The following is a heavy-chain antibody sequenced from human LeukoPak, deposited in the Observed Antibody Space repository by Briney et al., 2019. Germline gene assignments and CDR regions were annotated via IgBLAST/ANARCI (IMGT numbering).Heavy chain of an antibody. V-gene: IGHV3-21*01. J-gene: IGHJ4*02. CDR1: GFTFSSYS. Sequence: GGSLRLSCTASGFTFSSYSMNWVRQAPGKGLEWVSSISSSSSYIYYADSVKGRFTISRDNAKNSLYLQMNSLRVEDTAVYYCARDASGWSVYWGQGTLVTVSS. CDR3: ARDASGWSVY. CDR2: ISSSSSYI. D-gene: IGHD6-19*01.